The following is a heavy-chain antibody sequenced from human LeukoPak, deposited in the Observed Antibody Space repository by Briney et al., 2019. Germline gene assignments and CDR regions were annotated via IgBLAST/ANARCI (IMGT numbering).Heavy chain of an antibody. V-gene: IGHV3-7*01. Sequence: QSGGSLRLSCAASGFTFSSYWMSWVRQAPGKGLEWVANIKQDGSEKYYVDSVKGQFTSSRDNAKNSLYLQMNSLRAEDTAVYYCAKDGPWFGATVEGVDYWGQGTLVTVSS. D-gene: IGHD3-10*01. CDR2: IKQDGSEK. J-gene: IGHJ4*02. CDR3: AKDGPWFGATVEGVDY. CDR1: GFTFSSYW.